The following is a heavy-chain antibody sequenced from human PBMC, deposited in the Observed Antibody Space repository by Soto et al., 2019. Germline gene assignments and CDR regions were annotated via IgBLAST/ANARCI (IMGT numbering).Heavy chain of an antibody. J-gene: IGHJ6*02. V-gene: IGHV4-34*01. Sequence: SETLSLTCAVYGGSFSGYYWSWIRQPPGKGLEWIGEINHSGSTNCNPSLKSRVTISVDTSKNQFSLKLSSVTAADTAVYYCARGAYSSGWYGYYYYYGMDVWGQGTTVTVSS. CDR1: GGSFSGYY. CDR3: ARGAYSSGWYGYYYYYGMDV. D-gene: IGHD6-19*01. CDR2: INHSGST.